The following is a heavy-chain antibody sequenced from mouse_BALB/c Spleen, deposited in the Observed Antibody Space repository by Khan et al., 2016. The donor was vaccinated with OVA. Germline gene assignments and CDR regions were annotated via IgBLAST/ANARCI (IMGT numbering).Heavy chain of an antibody. J-gene: IGHJ3*01. Sequence: VQLQQSGAELVKPGASVRLSCKASGYTFTSYYLYWVKQRPGQGLEWIGDINPSNGDTNFNEKFKSKATLTVDKSSSTAYILLNSLTSEDSAVYYCTRSGYGSFAYWGQGTLVTVSA. CDR2: INPSNGDT. V-gene: IGHV1-53*01. D-gene: IGHD2-2*01. CDR1: GYTFTSYY. CDR3: TRSGYGSFAY.